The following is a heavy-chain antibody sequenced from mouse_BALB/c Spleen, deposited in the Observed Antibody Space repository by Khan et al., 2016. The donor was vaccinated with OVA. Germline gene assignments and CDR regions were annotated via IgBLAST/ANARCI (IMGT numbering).Heavy chain of an antibody. CDR3: ASTPYFSYVMVY. CDR1: GYTFTNYG. V-gene: IGHV9-3-1*01. CDR2: INTYTGEP. J-gene: IGHJ4*01. D-gene: IGHD2-10*01. Sequence: QTHSVLSGPELMKPGETVKISCKSVGYTFTNYGMNWVKYAPGKGLKWMGWINTYTGEPTYADDLERRFAVSVKTSARTSMLHSNKLNDEETVYYCGASTPYFSYVMVYWGQGTTVTVSS.